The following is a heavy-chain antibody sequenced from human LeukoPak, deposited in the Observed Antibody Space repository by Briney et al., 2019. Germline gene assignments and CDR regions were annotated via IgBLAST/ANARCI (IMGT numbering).Heavy chain of an antibody. V-gene: IGHV3-7*01. CDR3: ASLEIGSGYD. CDR2: IKQDGSEK. D-gene: IGHD3-22*01. Sequence: GGSLRLSCAASGFTFSDYWMNWVRQAPGKGLEWVANIKQDGSEKYYVDSVKGRFTISRDNAKNSLYLQMNSLRAEDTAVYYCASLEIGSGYDWGQGTLVTVSS. J-gene: IGHJ4*02. CDR1: GFTFSDYW.